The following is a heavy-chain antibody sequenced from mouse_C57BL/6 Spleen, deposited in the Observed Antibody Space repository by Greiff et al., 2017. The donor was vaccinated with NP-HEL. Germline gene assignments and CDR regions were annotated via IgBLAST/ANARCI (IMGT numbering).Heavy chain of an antibody. J-gene: IGHJ4*01. CDR3: ARKGYYGSSYVGAMDY. D-gene: IGHD1-1*01. Sequence: VQLQQPGAELVMPGASVKLSCKASGYTFTSYWMHWVKQRPGQGLEWIGEIDPSDSYTNYNQKFKGKSTVTVDKSSSTAYMQLSSLTSEDSAVYYCARKGYYGSSYVGAMDYWGQGTSVTVSS. V-gene: IGHV1-69*01. CDR2: IDPSDSYT. CDR1: GYTFTSYW.